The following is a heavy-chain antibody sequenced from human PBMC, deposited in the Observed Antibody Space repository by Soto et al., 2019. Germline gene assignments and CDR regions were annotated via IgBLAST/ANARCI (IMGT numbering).Heavy chain of an antibody. CDR3: AKAPGGLDGYKSGDYGMDV. J-gene: IGHJ6*02. D-gene: IGHD5-12*01. CDR1: GLTFSTYA. Sequence: EVHLLESGGDLVQPGGSLRLSCTASGLTFSTYAMSWVRQAPGKGLEWVSAIGGSGTGGRTYYADSVKGRFTISRDNSKHTVERQMNRWRADDTAVYYCAKAPGGLDGYKSGDYGMDVWGQGTTVTVSS. CDR2: IGGSGTGGRT. V-gene: IGHV3-23*01.